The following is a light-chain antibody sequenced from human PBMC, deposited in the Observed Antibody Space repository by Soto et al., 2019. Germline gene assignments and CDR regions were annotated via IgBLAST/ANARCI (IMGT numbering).Light chain of an antibody. CDR2: DAS. CDR1: QSVSNN. V-gene: IGKV3-11*01. Sequence: EIVLTQSPATLSLSPGERATLSCRASQSVSNNLAWYQQKPGQAPRLLIYDASNRATAIPDRFSGSGSGTDFTLTISSLDPEDFAVYYCLQRSNWPRTFGQGTKVEIK. CDR3: LQRSNWPRT. J-gene: IGKJ2*01.